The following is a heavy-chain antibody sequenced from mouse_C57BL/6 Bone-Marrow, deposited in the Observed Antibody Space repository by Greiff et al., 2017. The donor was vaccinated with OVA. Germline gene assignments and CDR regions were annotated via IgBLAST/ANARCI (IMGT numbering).Heavy chain of an antibody. J-gene: IGHJ4*01. CDR2: IYPGDGDT. Sequence: VSMRQAVAELVKPGASVKISCNASVYSFSSYLMNWVKQRPGTGLEWIGQIYPGDGDTNYNGKFKGKATLTADKSSSTAYMQLSSLTSEDSAVEFGARGDSSGYNYYAMDYWGQGTSVTVSA. D-gene: IGHD3-2*02. V-gene: IGHV1-80*01. CDR3: ARGDSSGYNYYAMDY. CDR1: VYSFSSYL.